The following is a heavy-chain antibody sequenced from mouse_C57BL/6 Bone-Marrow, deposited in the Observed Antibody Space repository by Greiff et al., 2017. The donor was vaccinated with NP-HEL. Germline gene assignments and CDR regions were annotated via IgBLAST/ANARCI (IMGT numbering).Heavy chain of an antibody. D-gene: IGHD1-1*01. CDR3: ARGGYGSLFAY. CDR2: IWSGGST. CDR1: GFSLTSYG. V-gene: IGHV2-2*01. J-gene: IGHJ3*01. Sequence: QVQLKESGPGLVQPSQSLSITCTVSGFSLTSYGVHWVRQSPGKGLEWLGVIWSGGSTDSNAAFISRLGISKDNSKSQVFFKMNSLQADDTAIYYCARGGYGSLFAYWGQGTLVTVSA.